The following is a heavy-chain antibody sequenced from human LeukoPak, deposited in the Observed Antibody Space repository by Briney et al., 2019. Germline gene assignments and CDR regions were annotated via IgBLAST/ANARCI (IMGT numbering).Heavy chain of an antibody. CDR1: GGSISSSSYY. CDR2: INHSGST. Sequence: PSETLSLTCTVSGGSISSSSYYWGWIRQPPGKGLEWIGEINHSGSTNYNPSLKSRVTISVDTSKNQFSLKLSSVTAADTAVYYCARNYGSGSSIDYWGQGTLVTVSS. V-gene: IGHV4-39*07. J-gene: IGHJ4*02. D-gene: IGHD3-10*01. CDR3: ARNYGSGSSIDY.